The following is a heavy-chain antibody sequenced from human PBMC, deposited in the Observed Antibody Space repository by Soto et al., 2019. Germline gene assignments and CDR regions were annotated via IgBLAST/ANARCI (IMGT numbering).Heavy chain of an antibody. CDR3: ARPGAIAARNFAY. CDR1: GGSISSSTYY. CDR2: IFYSGNT. J-gene: IGHJ4*02. D-gene: IGHD6-6*01. Sequence: SETLSLTCTVSGGSISSSTYYWGWIRQPPGKGLEWIGNIFYSGNTYYNPSLKSRVTISVDTSRNQFSLRLSSVTAADTAVYFCARPGAIAARNFAYWGEGTLVTVSS. V-gene: IGHV4-39*01.